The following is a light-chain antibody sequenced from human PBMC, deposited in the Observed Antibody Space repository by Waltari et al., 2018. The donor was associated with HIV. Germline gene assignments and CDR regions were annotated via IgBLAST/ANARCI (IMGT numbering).Light chain of an antibody. J-gene: IGLJ2*01. Sequence: QAVVTQEPSLTVSPGGTVTLTCGSSTGAVTSGHYPYWFQQKPGQAPRTLCCATSIKHSWTPARFSGSLLGGKAALTLSGAQPEDEAEYFCLLSYSGARGVFGGGTKLTVL. V-gene: IGLV7-46*01. CDR1: TGAVTSGHY. CDR2: ATS. CDR3: LLSYSGARGV.